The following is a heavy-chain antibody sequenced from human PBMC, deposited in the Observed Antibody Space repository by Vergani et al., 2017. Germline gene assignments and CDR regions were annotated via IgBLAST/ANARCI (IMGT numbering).Heavy chain of an antibody. V-gene: IGHV3-30*18. CDR3: AKAGSVTSGRLQYNFYMDV. Sequence: QVQLAESGGGRVQPGRSLRLSCAASGFSFSSHAIHLVRQAPGKGLEWVAVISNDGSKKYYADSVKGRFTISRDNSKNTLDLQMNSLRTQDTAVYYCAKAGSVTSGRLQYNFYMDVWGKGTTVTVS. J-gene: IGHJ6*03. CDR2: ISNDGSKK. D-gene: IGHD3-10*01. CDR1: GFSFSSHA.